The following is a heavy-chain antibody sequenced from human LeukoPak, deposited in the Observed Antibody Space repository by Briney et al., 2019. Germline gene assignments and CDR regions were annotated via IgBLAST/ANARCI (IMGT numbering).Heavy chain of an antibody. Sequence: GGSLRLSCAASGFTFSSYGMHWVRQAPGKGLEWVAVISYDGSNKYYADSVKGRFTISRDNSKNTLYLQMNSLRAEDTAVYYCANIVVVTVLGAFDIWGQGTMVTVSS. D-gene: IGHD3-22*01. V-gene: IGHV3-30*18. J-gene: IGHJ3*02. CDR3: ANIVVVTVLGAFDI. CDR1: GFTFSSYG. CDR2: ISYDGSNK.